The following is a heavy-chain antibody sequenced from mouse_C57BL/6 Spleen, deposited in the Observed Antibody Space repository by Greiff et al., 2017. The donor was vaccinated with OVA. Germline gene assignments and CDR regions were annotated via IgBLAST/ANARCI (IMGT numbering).Heavy chain of an antibody. CDR1: GYTFTDYY. J-gene: IGHJ3*01. CDR2: IYPGSGNT. V-gene: IGHV1-76*01. CDR3: ARGAY. Sequence: VQRVESGAELVRPGASVKLSCKASGYTFTDYYINWVKQRPGQGLEWIARIYPGSGNTYYNEKFKGKDTLTAEKSSSTAYMQLSSLTSEDSAVYFCARGAYWGQGTLVTVSA.